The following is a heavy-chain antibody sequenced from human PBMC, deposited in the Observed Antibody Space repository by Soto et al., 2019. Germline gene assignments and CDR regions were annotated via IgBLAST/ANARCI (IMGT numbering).Heavy chain of an antibody. CDR1: GYNFSNYW. V-gene: IGHV5-51*01. CDR3: ATTTVAGIRGYFDD. D-gene: IGHD6-19*01. Sequence: GESLKISFKGSGYNFSNYWIGWGRQKPGKGLEWMGIIYLGDSDTRYSPSFKGQVTISADKSISTAYLQWSSLWPSDTAMYYCATTTVAGIRGYFDDWGQGTLVTVSS. CDR2: IYLGDSDT. J-gene: IGHJ4*02.